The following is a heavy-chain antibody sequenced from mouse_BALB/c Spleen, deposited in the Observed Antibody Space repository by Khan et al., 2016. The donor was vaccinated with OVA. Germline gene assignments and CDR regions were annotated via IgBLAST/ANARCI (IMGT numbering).Heavy chain of an antibody. J-gene: IGHJ4*01. D-gene: IGHD2-12*01. V-gene: IGHV2-6-1*01. Sequence: QVQLKESGPGLVAPPQSLSFTSTLSGFSLTTYVFTGFSRPPERVLGWLLVFWRDGVTPYNSPLKSTLSISKDNSKSQVFLKMKSLQTDDTARYYCARQPYYQYYMMDYWGQGTSVTVSS. CDR2: FWRDGVT. CDR3: ARQPYYQYYMMDY. CDR1: GFSLTTYV.